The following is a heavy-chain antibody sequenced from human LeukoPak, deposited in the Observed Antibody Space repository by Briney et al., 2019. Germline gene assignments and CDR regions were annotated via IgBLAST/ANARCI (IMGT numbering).Heavy chain of an antibody. D-gene: IGHD3-10*01. CDR3: ARGDGHGLGIHSKPPFDY. CDR2: IWYDGSSQ. J-gene: IGHJ4*02. CDR1: GFTFSSYG. V-gene: IGHV3-33*01. Sequence: GGSLRLSCAASGFTFSSYGVHWVRQAPGKGLDWVAFIWYDGSSQYYADSVKGRFTISRDNAKNSLYLQMNSLRAEDTAVYYCARGDGHGLGIHSKPPFDYWGQGTLVTVSS.